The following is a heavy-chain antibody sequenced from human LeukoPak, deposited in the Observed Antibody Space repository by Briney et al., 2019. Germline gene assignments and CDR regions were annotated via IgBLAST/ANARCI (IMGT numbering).Heavy chain of an antibody. D-gene: IGHD3-22*01. J-gene: IGHJ3*02. CDR1: GGTFSSYA. CDR2: IIPIFGTA. V-gene: IGHV1-69*05. CDR3: ASPSRQYYYDSSGYYPPDAFDI. Sequence: ASMKVSCKASGGTFSSYAISWVRQAPGQGLEWMGRIIPIFGTANYAQKFQGRVTITTDESTSTAYMELSSLRSEDTAVYYGASPSRQYYYDSSGYYPPDAFDIWGQGTMVTVSS.